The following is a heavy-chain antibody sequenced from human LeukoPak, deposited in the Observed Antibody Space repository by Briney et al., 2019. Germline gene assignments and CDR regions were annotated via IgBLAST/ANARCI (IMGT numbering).Heavy chain of an antibody. J-gene: IGHJ6*02. Sequence: GSSVKVSCKASGGTFSNYAITWVRQAPGQGLEWMGRVIPMLGIATYAQKFQGRVTISADKITSTAYMEVSSLRSDDTAVYYCARNQGRGSSRYALADYYYGLDVWGQGTLVTVSS. V-gene: IGHV1-69*04. CDR2: VIPMLGIA. CDR1: GGTFSNYA. D-gene: IGHD6-13*01. CDR3: ARNQGRGSSRYALADYYYGLDV.